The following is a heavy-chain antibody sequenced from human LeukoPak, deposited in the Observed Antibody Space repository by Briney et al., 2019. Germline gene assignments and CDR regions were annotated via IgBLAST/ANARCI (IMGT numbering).Heavy chain of an antibody. CDR1: GFTCSSYG. D-gene: IGHD1-26*01. CDR3: AKDRGGHSWEAFDI. J-gene: IGHJ3*02. V-gene: IGHV3-30*02. CDR2: IRYDGSNK. Sequence: GGSLRLXCAASGFTCSSYGMHWVRRAPGKGLEWVAFIRYDGSNKYYADSVKGRFTISRDNSKNTLYLQMNSLRAEDTAVYYCAKDRGGHSWEAFDIWGQGTMVTVSS.